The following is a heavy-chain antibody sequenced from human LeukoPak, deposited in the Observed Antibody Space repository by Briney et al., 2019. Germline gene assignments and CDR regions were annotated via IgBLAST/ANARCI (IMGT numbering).Heavy chain of an antibody. CDR2: ISSSGSTT. Sequence: QPGGSLRLSCAASGFTFSSFEMNWVRQAPGKGLEWVSYISSSGSTTYYADSVKGRFTISRDNAKNSLYLQMNSLRVEDTAVYYCARDRYMSDYWGQGTLVTVSS. CDR1: GFTFSSFE. V-gene: IGHV3-48*03. D-gene: IGHD1-14*01. CDR3: ARDRYMSDY. J-gene: IGHJ4*02.